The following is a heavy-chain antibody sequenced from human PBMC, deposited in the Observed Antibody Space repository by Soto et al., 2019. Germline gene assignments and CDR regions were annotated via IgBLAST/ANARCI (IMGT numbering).Heavy chain of an antibody. CDR3: ARVGPDWFIYGHFDC. D-gene: IGHD3-9*01. V-gene: IGHV1-8*01. J-gene: IGHJ4*02. Sequence: QVQLVQSGAEVKKPGASVKVSCKSSGYTFTSYDINWVRQATGQGLEWMGWMNPNTGNTGYAQKFQGRVTMTRNPSISTAYMELSSLRSEDTAVYYCARVGPDWFIYGHFDCWGQGTLVTVSS. CDR1: GYTFTSYD. CDR2: MNPNTGNT.